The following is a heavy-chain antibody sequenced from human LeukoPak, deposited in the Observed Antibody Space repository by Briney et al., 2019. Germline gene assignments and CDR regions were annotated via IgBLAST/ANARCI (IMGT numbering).Heavy chain of an antibody. CDR3: ARDPYSSGWSIGVRPVGLWDY. D-gene: IGHD6-19*01. CDR2: ISYDGSSK. Sequence: GRSLRLSCAASGFTFSTYAMHWVRQAPGKGLKWVAVISYDGSSKYYADSVKGRFTISRDNSKNTLYLQMNSLRAEDTAVYYCARDPYSSGWSIGVRPVGLWDYWGQGTLVTVSS. CDR1: GFTFSTYA. J-gene: IGHJ4*02. V-gene: IGHV3-30*04.